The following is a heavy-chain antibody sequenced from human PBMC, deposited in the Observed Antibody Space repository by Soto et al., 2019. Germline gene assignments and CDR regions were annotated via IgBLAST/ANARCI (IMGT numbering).Heavy chain of an antibody. V-gene: IGHV3-21*01. CDR2: ISSSRSYI. Sequence: EVQLVESGGGLVKPGGSLRLSCAASGFTFSSYSMNWVRQAPGKGLEWVSSISSSRSYIYYADSVKGRFTISRDNAKDSLHLQMNSLRAEDTAVYYCARDLVVVPAARGYWGQGTLVTVCS. CDR1: GFTFSSYS. D-gene: IGHD2-2*01. J-gene: IGHJ4*02. CDR3: ARDLVVVPAARGY.